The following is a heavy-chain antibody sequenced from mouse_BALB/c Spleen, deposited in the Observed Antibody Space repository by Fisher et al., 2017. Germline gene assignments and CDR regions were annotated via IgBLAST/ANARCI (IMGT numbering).Heavy chain of an antibody. Sequence: RFTISRDNSQSILYLQMNTLRAEDSATYYCARVYDYDGYAMDYWGQGTSVTVSS. CDR3: ARVYDYDGYAMDY. V-gene: IGHV7-3*02. D-gene: IGHD2-4*01. J-gene: IGHJ4*01.